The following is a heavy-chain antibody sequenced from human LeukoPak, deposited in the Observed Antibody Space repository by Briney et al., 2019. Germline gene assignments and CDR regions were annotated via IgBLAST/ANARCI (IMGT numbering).Heavy chain of an antibody. Sequence: PGGSLRLSCAASGFTFSSYGMHWVRQAPGKGLEWVAAIWYDGSNKYYADSVKGRFTISRDNAKNSLYLQMNSLRAEDMALYYCAKEAAAGSFDPWGQGTLVTVSS. D-gene: IGHD6-13*01. V-gene: IGHV3-33*03. CDR3: AKEAAAGSFDP. CDR2: IWYDGSNK. CDR1: GFTFSSYG. J-gene: IGHJ5*02.